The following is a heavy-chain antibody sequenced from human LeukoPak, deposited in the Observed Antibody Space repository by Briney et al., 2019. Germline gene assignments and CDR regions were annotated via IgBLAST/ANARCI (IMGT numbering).Heavy chain of an antibody. D-gene: IGHD6-19*01. J-gene: IGHJ3*02. CDR2: ISGSGGST. CDR1: GFTFSSYA. V-gene: IGHV3-23*01. Sequence: GGSLRLSCAASGFTFSSYAMSWVRQAPGKGLEWVSAISGSGGSTYYADSVKGRFTISRDNSKNTLYLQMNSLRAEDTAVYYCAKEGGGPAGGAGAFDIWGQGTMVTVSS. CDR3: AKEGGGPAGGAGAFDI.